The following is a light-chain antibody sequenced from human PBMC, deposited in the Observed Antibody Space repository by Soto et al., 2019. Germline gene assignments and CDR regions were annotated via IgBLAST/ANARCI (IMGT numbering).Light chain of an antibody. CDR2: DGS. J-gene: IGKJ1*01. Sequence: DIQMTQSPSTLSAFVGDRVSITCRASQTISRWLAWYQQKPGKAPKLLIYDGSTLESGVPSRFSGSGSGTEFILTISSLQPDDFASFYCQEYSNGWRFGQGTKVEIK. CDR3: QEYSNGWR. V-gene: IGKV1-5*01. CDR1: QTISRW.